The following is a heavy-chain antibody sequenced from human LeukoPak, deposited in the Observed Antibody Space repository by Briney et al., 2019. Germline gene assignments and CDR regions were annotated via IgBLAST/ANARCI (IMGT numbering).Heavy chain of an antibody. J-gene: IGHJ4*02. D-gene: IGHD3-22*01. V-gene: IGHV3-33*01. CDR3: ARDPSKLLDSSGYVDY. CDR1: GFTFSSYG. Sequence: GGSLRLSCAASGFTFSSYGMHWVRQAPGKGLEWVAVIWYDGSNKYYADSVKGRFTISRDNSKNTLYLQMNSLGAEDTAVYYCARDPSKLLDSSGYVDYWGQGTLVTVSS. CDR2: IWYDGSNK.